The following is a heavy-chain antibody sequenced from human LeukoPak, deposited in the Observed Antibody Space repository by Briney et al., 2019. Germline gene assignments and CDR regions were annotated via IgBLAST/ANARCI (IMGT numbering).Heavy chain of an antibody. V-gene: IGHV4-59*08. J-gene: IGHJ5*02. CDR2: IYYSGST. CDR3: ARQMATVTIWFDP. CDR1: GGSISSYY. Sequence: PSETLSLTCTVSGGSISSYYWSWIRQPPGKGLEWIGYIYYSGSTNYNPSLKSRVTISVDTSKNQFSLKPSSVTAADTAVYYCARQMATVTIWFDPWGQGTLVTVSS. D-gene: IGHD4-17*01.